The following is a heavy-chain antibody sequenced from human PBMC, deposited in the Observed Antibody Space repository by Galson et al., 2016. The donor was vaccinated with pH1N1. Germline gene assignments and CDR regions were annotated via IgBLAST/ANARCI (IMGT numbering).Heavy chain of an antibody. CDR3: ARETPSPSPTVLRYFDWSRGLSAFDM. J-gene: IGHJ3*02. D-gene: IGHD3-9*01. V-gene: IGHV7-4-1*02. Sequence: SVKVSGKASGFTFSNHGINWVRQAPGQGLEWMGWINTKTGNPTYAQGFTGRFVFSLDTSVNTAYLQINSLKADDTAVYYCARETPSPSPTVLRYFDWSRGLSAFDMWGRGTLVTVSS. CDR2: INTKTGNP. CDR1: GFTFSNHG.